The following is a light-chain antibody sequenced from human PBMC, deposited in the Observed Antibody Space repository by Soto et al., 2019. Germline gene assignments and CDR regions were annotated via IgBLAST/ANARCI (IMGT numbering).Light chain of an antibody. V-gene: IGLV1-44*01. Sequence: QSVLTQPPSASGTPGQRVTISCSGSSSNSGSNTVDWYQQLPGTAPKLLIYSNSQRPSGVPARFSGSKSGTSASLAISGLQSEDEADYYCAAWDDSLNGWVFGGGTKLTVL. CDR2: SNS. J-gene: IGLJ3*02. CDR1: SSNSGSNT. CDR3: AAWDDSLNGWV.